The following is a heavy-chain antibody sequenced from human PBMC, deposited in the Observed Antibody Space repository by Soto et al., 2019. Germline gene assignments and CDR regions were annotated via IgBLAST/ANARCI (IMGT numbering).Heavy chain of an antibody. CDR1: GFTFSTYG. CDR3: AKEYGSTWIDH. V-gene: IGHV3-30*18. CDR2: MSYDGTKQ. D-gene: IGHD6-13*01. J-gene: IGHJ4*02. Sequence: GGSLRLSCAVSGFTFSTYGMHWVRQAPSKGLEWVAAMSYDGTKQYYVDSVKGRFTISRDNSKNTLFLQLNSLRDEDTAVYYCAKEYGSTWIDHWGQGTPVTVSS.